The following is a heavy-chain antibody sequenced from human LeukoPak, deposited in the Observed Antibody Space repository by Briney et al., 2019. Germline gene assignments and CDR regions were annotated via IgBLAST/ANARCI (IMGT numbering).Heavy chain of an antibody. V-gene: IGHV4-59*12. J-gene: IGHJ4*02. Sequence: PSETLSLTCTVSGGSISGYYWSWVRQSPEKGLESIGFIYSTGSTSYNPSLRSRVTMSVDTSKNQFSLKLSSVTAADTAVYYCARELYYYDSSGYRFDYWGQGTLVTVSS. D-gene: IGHD3-22*01. CDR3: ARELYYYDSSGYRFDY. CDR2: IYSTGST. CDR1: GGSISGYY.